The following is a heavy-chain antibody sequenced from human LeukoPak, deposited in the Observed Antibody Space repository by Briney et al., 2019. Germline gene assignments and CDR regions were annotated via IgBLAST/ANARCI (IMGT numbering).Heavy chain of an antibody. V-gene: IGHV4-39*07. CDR1: GGSISSSSYY. J-gene: IGHJ4*02. CDR3: ARVGRYFDTPETPTD. D-gene: IGHD3-9*01. Sequence: SETLSLTCTVSGGSISSSSYYWGWIRQPPGKGLEWIGTIYYSGSTYYNPSLKSRVTISVDMSKNQFSLKLSSVTAADTAVYYCARVGRYFDTPETPTDWGQGTLVTVSS. CDR2: IYYSGST.